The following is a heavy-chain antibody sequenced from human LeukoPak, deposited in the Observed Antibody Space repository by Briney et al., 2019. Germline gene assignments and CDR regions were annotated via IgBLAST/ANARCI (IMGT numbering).Heavy chain of an antibody. Sequence: GGSLRLSCAASGLIFRSYGMHWVRQAPGKGLEWVAVISSDGSNKYYADSVKGRFTISRDNSKNTMYIQMDSLRAEDTAVYYCARGGVYSSKPFGNWGQGTLVTVSS. J-gene: IGHJ4*02. V-gene: IGHV3-30*19. CDR1: GLIFRSYG. CDR2: ISSDGSNK. D-gene: IGHD6-13*01. CDR3: ARGGVYSSKPFGN.